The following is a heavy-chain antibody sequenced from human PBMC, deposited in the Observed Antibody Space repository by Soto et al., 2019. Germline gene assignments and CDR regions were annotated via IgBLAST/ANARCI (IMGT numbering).Heavy chain of an antibody. Sequence: LRLSCAASGFTFSIYWMSWVRQAPGKGLEWVANIKQDGSEKYYVDSVKGRFTISRDNAKNSLYLQMNSLRAEDTAVYYCARDRTYYDFWSGYYNTPYYYYMDVWGKGTTVTVSS. J-gene: IGHJ6*03. CDR2: IKQDGSEK. V-gene: IGHV3-7*01. CDR1: GFTFSIYW. CDR3: ARDRTYYDFWSGYYNTPYYYYMDV. D-gene: IGHD3-3*01.